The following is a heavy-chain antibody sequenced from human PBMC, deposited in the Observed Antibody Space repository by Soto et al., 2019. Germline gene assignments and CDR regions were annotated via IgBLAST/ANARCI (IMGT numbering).Heavy chain of an antibody. CDR1: GFTFSSYG. Sequence: QVQLVESGGGVVQPGRSLRLSCAASGFTFSSYGMHWVRQAPGKGLEWVAVIWYDGSNKYYADSVKGRFTISRDNSKNTLYLQMNSLSAEDTTVYYCARDMFSAVAGIVDYWGQGTLVTVYS. D-gene: IGHD6-19*01. CDR2: IWYDGSNK. J-gene: IGHJ4*02. CDR3: ARDMFSAVAGIVDY. V-gene: IGHV3-33*01.